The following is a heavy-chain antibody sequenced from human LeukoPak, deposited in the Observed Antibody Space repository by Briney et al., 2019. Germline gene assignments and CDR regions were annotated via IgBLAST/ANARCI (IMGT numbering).Heavy chain of an antibody. Sequence: AGGSLRLSCAVSGFNLSNYNMNWVRQAPGKGLEWVSSITVTTTFIYYADSVKGRFTISRDNAKNSLYLQMNTLRVEDTAVYYCARDLPGELGRGVFDIWGQGTMVTVSS. J-gene: IGHJ3*02. CDR1: GFNLSNYN. V-gene: IGHV3-21*01. CDR2: ITVTTTFI. CDR3: ARDLPGELGRGVFDI. D-gene: IGHD1-1*01.